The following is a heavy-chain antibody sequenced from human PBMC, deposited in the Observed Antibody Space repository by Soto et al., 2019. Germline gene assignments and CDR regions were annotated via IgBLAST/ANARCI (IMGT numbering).Heavy chain of an antibody. V-gene: IGHV1-24*01. D-gene: IGHD3-10*01. J-gene: IGHJ6*02. CDR1: GYTLTELS. Sequence: ASVKVSCKVSGYTLTELSMHWVRQAPGKGLEWMGGFDPEDGETIYAQKFQGRVTMTEDTSTDTAYMELSSLRSEDTAVYYCATYRHAVRGVTVYYYYGMDVWGQGTTVTVSS. CDR3: ATYRHAVRGVTVYYYYGMDV. CDR2: FDPEDGET.